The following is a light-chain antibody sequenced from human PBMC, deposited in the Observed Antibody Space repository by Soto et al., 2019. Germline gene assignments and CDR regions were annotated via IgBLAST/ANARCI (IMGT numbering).Light chain of an antibody. Sequence: DIVMTQSPLSLPVTPGEPASISCRSSQSLLHSNGYNYLYWYLQKPGHPPQLMIYEVSNRFSGVPDRFSGSGSGTDFTLKISRVEAEDVGVYYCMQSIQLPITFGQGTRLEIK. CDR2: EVS. V-gene: IGKV2D-29*01. CDR1: QSLLHSNGYNY. J-gene: IGKJ5*01. CDR3: MQSIQLPIT.